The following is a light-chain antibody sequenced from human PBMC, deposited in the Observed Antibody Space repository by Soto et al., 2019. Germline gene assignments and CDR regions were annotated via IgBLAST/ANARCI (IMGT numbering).Light chain of an antibody. CDR3: QSYDSNLSGVV. J-gene: IGLJ2*01. CDR1: SSNIGAHYD. V-gene: IGLV1-40*01. CDR2: GNS. Sequence: QSVLTQPPAVSGAPGQRVTISCVGSSSNIGAHYDVHWYQQLPGTAPKLLIYGNSNRPSGVPDRFSGSKSGTSAPLAMSGLQAEDEADYYCQSYDSNLSGVVFGGGTKLTVL.